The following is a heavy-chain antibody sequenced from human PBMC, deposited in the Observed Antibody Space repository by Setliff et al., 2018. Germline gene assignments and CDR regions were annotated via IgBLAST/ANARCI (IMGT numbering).Heavy chain of an antibody. CDR3: ARGIITMVRGVITFSYYFDY. CDR2: IYTSGST. Sequence: PSETLSLTCTVSGGSISSYYWGWIRQPAGKGLEWIGRIYTSGSTNYNPSLKSRVTMSVDTSKNQFSLKLSSVTAADTAVYYCARGIITMVRGVITFSYYFDYWGQGTLVTVSS. J-gene: IGHJ4*02. CDR1: GGSISSYY. D-gene: IGHD3-10*01. V-gene: IGHV4-4*07.